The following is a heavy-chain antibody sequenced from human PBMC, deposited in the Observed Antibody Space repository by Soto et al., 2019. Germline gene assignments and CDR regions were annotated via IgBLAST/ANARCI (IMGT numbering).Heavy chain of an antibody. CDR1: GGSISSYY. CDR2: IYYSGST. Sequence: QVQLQESGPGLVKPSETLSLTCTVSGGSISSYYWSWIRQPPGKGLEWIGHIYYSGSTNYNPSLKSRVTMSVDTSKNQFSLKLSSVTAADTAVYYCARSYRPYCSGGSCYSYYYYYMDVWGKGTTVTVSS. V-gene: IGHV4-59*01. CDR3: ARSYRPYCSGGSCYSYYYYYMDV. J-gene: IGHJ6*03. D-gene: IGHD2-15*01.